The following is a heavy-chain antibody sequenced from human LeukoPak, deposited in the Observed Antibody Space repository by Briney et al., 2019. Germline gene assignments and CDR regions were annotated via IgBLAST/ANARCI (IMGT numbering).Heavy chain of an antibody. Sequence: GGSLRLSCAASGFTFSSYAMSWVRQAPGKGLEWVSAISGSGGSTYYADSVKGRFTISRDISKNTLYLQMNSLRAEDTAVYYCAKDLMVQGVIITPLFDYWGQGTLVTVSS. CDR2: ISGSGGST. CDR1: GFTFSSYA. V-gene: IGHV3-23*01. CDR3: AKDLMVQGVIITPLFDY. J-gene: IGHJ4*02. D-gene: IGHD3-10*01.